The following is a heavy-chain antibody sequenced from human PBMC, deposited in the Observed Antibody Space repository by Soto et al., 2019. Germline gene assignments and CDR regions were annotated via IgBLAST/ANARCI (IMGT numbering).Heavy chain of an antibody. D-gene: IGHD5-12*01. CDR2: ISSSSSYI. CDR1: GFTFSSYS. V-gene: IGHV3-21*01. Sequence: GGSLRLSCAASGFTFSSYSMNWVRQAPGKGLEWVSSISSSSSYIYYADSVKGRFTISRDNAKNSLYLQMNSLRAEDTAVYYCARDPDSGYDFGVGDYWGQGTLVTVSS. J-gene: IGHJ4*02. CDR3: ARDPDSGYDFGVGDY.